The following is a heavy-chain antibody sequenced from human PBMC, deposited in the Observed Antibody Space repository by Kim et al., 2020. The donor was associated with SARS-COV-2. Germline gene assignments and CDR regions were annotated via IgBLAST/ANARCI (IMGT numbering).Heavy chain of an antibody. CDR3: ARDKRETYYYGSGYYFDY. D-gene: IGHD3-10*01. J-gene: IGHJ4*02. Sequence: QGRVTITADKSTSTAYMELSSLRSEDTAVYYCARDKRETYYYGSGYYFDYWGQGTLVTVSS. V-gene: IGHV1-69*04.